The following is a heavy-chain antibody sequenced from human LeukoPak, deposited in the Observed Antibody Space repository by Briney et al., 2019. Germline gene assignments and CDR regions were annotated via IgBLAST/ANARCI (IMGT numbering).Heavy chain of an antibody. CDR2: INPNSGDT. CDR3: ARENSFGSGSYIFDS. D-gene: IGHD3-10*01. J-gene: IGHJ4*02. CDR1: TYTFTDNS. V-gene: IGHV1-2*02. Sequence: ASVKVSCKASTYTFTDNSIHWVRQAPGQGPQWMGWINPNSGDTHYARNFQDRDTMTRDTSVSTAYMELTSLRSDDTAMYYCARENSFGSGSYIFDSWGQGSLVTVSS.